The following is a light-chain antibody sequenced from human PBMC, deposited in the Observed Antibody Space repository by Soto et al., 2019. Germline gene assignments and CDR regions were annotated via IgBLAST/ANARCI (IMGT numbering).Light chain of an antibody. CDR2: GAS. V-gene: IGKV3-11*01. Sequence: EVVLTQSPATLSLSPGERATLSCRASENVRTFVAWYQQKPGQAPRLLIYGASNRATGIPARFSGSGSGTDVTLTISNIEPEEFSVYYCQQHSHWSPSTFGQGTRVEIK. CDR3: QQHSHWSPST. CDR1: ENVRTF. J-gene: IGKJ1*01.